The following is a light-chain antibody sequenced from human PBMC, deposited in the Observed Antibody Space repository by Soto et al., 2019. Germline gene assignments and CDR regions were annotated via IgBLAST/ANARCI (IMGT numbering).Light chain of an antibody. Sequence: DIVMTQTPLSLSVAPGQPASISCKSSQSLLHSNGYNYLDWYLQKPGQSPQLLIYLGSNRASGVPDRFSGSGSGTDFTLTISGLQSEDFAVYYCQQYNNWPQTFGQGTKVDIK. CDR1: QSLLHSNGYNY. V-gene: IGKV2-28*01. CDR3: QQYNNWPQT. J-gene: IGKJ1*01. CDR2: LGS.